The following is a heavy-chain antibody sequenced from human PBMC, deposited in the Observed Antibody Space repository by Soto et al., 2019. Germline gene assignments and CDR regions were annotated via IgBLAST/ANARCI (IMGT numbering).Heavy chain of an antibody. D-gene: IGHD3-16*01. J-gene: IGHJ4*03. CDR1: GFTFHNYA. Sequence: GGSLRLSCAASGFTFHNYAMSWVRQAPGKGLEWVSSINGPGDDTYYADSVKGRFTISRDNSKNTLYLQMNRLRAEDTALYYCAKKEEYDHVWVKSPLDWGQGTLLTVSS. V-gene: IGHV3-23*01. CDR2: INGPGDDT. CDR3: AKKEEYDHVWVKSPLD.